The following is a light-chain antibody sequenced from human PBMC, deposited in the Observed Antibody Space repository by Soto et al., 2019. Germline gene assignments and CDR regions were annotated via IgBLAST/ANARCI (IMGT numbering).Light chain of an antibody. CDR2: GAS. CDR3: QQYGSSPPMYT. CDR1: QSVSSSY. V-gene: IGKV3-20*01. Sequence: EIVLTQSPGTLSLSPGERATLSCRASQSVSSSYLAWYQQKPGQAPRLLIYGASSRATGLPDRFSGSGSGTDFPLTISRLEPEDFAVYYCQQYGSSPPMYTFGQGTKLEIK. J-gene: IGKJ2*01.